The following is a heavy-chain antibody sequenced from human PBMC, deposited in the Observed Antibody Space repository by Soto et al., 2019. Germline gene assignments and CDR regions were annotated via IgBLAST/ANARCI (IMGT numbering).Heavy chain of an antibody. D-gene: IGHD3-10*02. CDR1: GYTLTVYY. CDR3: ARDEQGMLPVANPHDYYYYGLDV. CDR2: VNLNSGGT. Sequence: ASVKVSFTACGYTLTVYYMPWVRQAPGQGLQWTGLVNLNSGGTNSSQNFQGRVTMPKDTSISTAYFDLSGLRSDDTGVYFCARDEQGMLPVANPHDYYYYGLDVWGQGTTVTVSS. V-gene: IGHV1-2*02. J-gene: IGHJ6*02.